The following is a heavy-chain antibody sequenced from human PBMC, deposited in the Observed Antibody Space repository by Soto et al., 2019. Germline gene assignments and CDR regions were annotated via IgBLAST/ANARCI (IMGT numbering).Heavy chain of an antibody. CDR3: ARDGTMAGSIDY. CDR2: IYYSGST. CDR1: GGSISSGGYY. D-gene: IGHD3-10*01. Sequence: PSETLSLTCTVSGGSISSGGYYWSWIRQHPGKGLEWIGYIYYSGSTYYNPSLKSRVTISVDTSKNQFSLKLSSVTAADTAVYYCARDGTMAGSIDYWGQGTLVTVSS. V-gene: IGHV4-31*03. J-gene: IGHJ4*02.